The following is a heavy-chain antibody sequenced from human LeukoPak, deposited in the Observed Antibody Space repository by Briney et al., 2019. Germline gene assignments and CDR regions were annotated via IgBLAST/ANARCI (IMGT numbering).Heavy chain of an antibody. D-gene: IGHD3-22*01. CDR1: GGSISSYY. CDR3: ARDRYYYDSSGYYPNWFDP. CDR2: IYTSGST. J-gene: IGHJ5*02. V-gene: IGHV4-4*07. Sequence: SETLSLTCTVSGGSISSYYWSWIRQPAGKGLEWIGRIYTSGSTNYNPSLKSRVTMSVDTSKNQFSLKLSSVTAADTAVYYCARDRYYYDSSGYYPNWFDPWGQGTLVTVSS.